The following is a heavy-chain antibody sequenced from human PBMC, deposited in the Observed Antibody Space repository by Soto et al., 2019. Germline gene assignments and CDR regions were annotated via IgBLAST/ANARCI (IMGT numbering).Heavy chain of an antibody. Sequence: GGSLRLSCAASGFTFTRYSMNWVRQAPGKGLEWVSSISSTTNYIYYADSMKGRFTVSRDNAKNSVYLEMNSLSAEDTAVYYCARESEDPTSNFDYWGQGTLVTVSS. CDR2: ISSTTNYI. CDR3: ARESEDPTSNFDY. CDR1: GFTFTRYS. V-gene: IGHV3-21*01. J-gene: IGHJ4*02.